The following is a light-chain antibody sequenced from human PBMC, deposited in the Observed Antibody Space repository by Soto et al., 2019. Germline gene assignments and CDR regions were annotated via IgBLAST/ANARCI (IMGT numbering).Light chain of an antibody. CDR3: QQHGSDPFT. V-gene: IGKV3-20*01. J-gene: IGKJ3*01. Sequence: IMLPVSSGTVSLCHTSRATLSGIASQSVSSSYLAWYQQKPGQTPRLLIYDASSRATGIPDRISGSGSGTDFTLTISRLEPEDFAVYYCQQHGSDPFTFGPGTKVDIK. CDR2: DAS. CDR1: QSVSSSY.